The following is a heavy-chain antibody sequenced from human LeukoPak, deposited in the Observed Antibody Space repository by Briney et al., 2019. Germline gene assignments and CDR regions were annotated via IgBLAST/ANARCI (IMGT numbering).Heavy chain of an antibody. J-gene: IGHJ4*02. CDR3: ARDHASYFDY. CDR1: GFTFSSYG. CDR2: LWYDGS. Sequence: GGSLRLSCAASGFTFSSYGMHWVRQAPGKGLEWVAVLWYDGSNADSVKGRFTISRDNSKNTLYLQMNSLRAEDTAVYYCARDHASYFDYWGQGTLVTVSS. V-gene: IGHV3-33*01.